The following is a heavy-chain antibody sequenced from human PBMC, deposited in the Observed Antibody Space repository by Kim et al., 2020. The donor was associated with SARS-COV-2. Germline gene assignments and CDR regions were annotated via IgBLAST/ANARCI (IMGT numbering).Heavy chain of an antibody. CDR2: INPSGGNT. D-gene: IGHD2-8*01. CDR1: GYTFTSYY. CDR3: ARDLNGAAASLLYYYGMGV. Sequence: ASVKVSCKASGYTFTSYYMHWVRRAPGQGLEWMGIINPSGGNTSYAQKFQGRGTMTRDTSTSTAYMELSSLRSEDTAVYYCARDLNGAAASLLYYYGMGVWGQGPTVTVYS. J-gene: IGHJ6*02. V-gene: IGHV1-46*01.